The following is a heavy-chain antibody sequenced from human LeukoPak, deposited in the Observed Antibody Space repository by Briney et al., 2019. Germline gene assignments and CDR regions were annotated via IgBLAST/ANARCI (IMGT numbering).Heavy chain of an antibody. Sequence: SETLSLTCTVSGGSITSSSYYWGWIRQPPGKGLEWIGSIYYSGSTYYNPSLKSRVTISVDTSKNKFSLKLNSVTAADTAVYYCARPAYRGSYYDAFDIWGQGTMVTVSS. D-gene: IGHD1-26*01. V-gene: IGHV4-39*01. CDR3: ARPAYRGSYYDAFDI. J-gene: IGHJ3*02. CDR1: GGSITSSSYY. CDR2: IYYSGST.